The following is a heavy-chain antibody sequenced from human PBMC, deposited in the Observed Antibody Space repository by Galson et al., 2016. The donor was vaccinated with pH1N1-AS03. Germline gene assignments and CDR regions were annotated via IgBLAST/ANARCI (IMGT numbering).Heavy chain of an antibody. Sequence: SGGDTYSADSVKGRFTISRDTSKNTLYLQMNSLRVEDTAVYYCTRGSGSGWYGSYYDYWGQGTLVPVSS. CDR3: TRGSGSGWYGSYYDY. V-gene: IGHV3-66*02. J-gene: IGHJ4*02. D-gene: IGHD6-19*01. CDR2: SGGDT.